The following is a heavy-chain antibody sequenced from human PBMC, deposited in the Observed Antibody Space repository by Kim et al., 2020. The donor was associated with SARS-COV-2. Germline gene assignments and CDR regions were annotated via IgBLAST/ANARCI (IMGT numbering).Heavy chain of an antibody. V-gene: IGHV4-59*13. D-gene: IGHD4-17*01. Sequence: SETLSLTCTVSGGSIRTYYWSWIRQPPGKGLEWIGCIYDSGSTNYNPSLKSRATISVDTSRNQFSLKLSSVTAADTAVYYCARDYGDPEYFQHWGQGTLVTVSS. J-gene: IGHJ1*01. CDR2: IYDSGST. CDR1: GGSIRTYY. CDR3: ARDYGDPEYFQH.